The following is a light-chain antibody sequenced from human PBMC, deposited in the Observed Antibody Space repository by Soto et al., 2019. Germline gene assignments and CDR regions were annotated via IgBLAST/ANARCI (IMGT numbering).Light chain of an antibody. CDR1: SSDVGGYNY. CDR2: EVS. Sequence: QSVLTQPPSASGSPGQSVTISCTGSSSDVGGYNYVSWYQQHPGKAPKLMIYEVSKRPSGVPDRSSGSKSGNTASLTVSGLQAEDEADYYCSSYAGSTRYVFGTGTKVTVL. V-gene: IGLV2-8*01. CDR3: SSYAGSTRYV. J-gene: IGLJ1*01.